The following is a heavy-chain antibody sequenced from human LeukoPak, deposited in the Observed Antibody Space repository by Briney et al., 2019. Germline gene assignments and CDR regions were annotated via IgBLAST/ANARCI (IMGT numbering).Heavy chain of an antibody. CDR3: AREYSGYDPDAFDI. Sequence: GASVKVSCKASGYSFTTFYMHWVRQAPGQGLEWIGIINPSGGTTSQAQKFQGRVTMTRDTSTSTVYMELSSLRSEDTAVYYCAREYSGYDPDAFDIWGQGTMVTVSS. CDR1: GYSFTTFY. CDR2: INPSGGTT. J-gene: IGHJ3*02. D-gene: IGHD5-12*01. V-gene: IGHV1-46*01.